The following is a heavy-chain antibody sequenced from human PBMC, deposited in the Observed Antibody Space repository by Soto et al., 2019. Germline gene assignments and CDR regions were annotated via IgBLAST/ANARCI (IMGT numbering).Heavy chain of an antibody. D-gene: IGHD2-21*01. CDR1: GCTFTTYA. Sequence: ASVKVSCKASGCTFTTYAISWVRQAPGQGLEWMGWLRTYDGHTDYTAPVKGRFTISRDDSKDTLYLQMNSLKAEDTAVYYCTADLPTPIPQVDYWGQGTLVTVSS. CDR3: TADLPTPIPQVDY. CDR2: LRTYDGHT. J-gene: IGHJ4*02. V-gene: IGHV1-18*01.